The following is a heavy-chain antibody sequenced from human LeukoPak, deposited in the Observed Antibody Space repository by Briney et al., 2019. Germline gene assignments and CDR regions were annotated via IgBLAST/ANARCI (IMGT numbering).Heavy chain of an antibody. J-gene: IGHJ4*02. CDR1: GFTLCNYG. CDR3: ARKKSSGYYYLFDY. Sequence: GGSLRLSRAGSGFTLCNYGMRWGPPGPGEGVGVGLAHSGSGRDAYYADSVKGRFTISRDNSKNTLYVQMNSLRAEDAAVYYCARKKSSGYYYLFDYWGQGTLVTVSS. V-gene: IGHV3-23*01. CDR2: HSGSGRDA. D-gene: IGHD3-22*01.